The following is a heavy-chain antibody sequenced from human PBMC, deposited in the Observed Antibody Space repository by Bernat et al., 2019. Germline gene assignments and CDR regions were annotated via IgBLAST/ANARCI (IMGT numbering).Heavy chain of an antibody. CDR1: GYTFSTFG. Sequence: QAQLVQSGSEVKKPGASVKLSCRTSGYTFSTFGICWVRQAPGQGLEWMGWISTYNGNTKSAQKFQGRLTMTTDTSTRTATMELRGLRYDDTAVYFCARAFCTETCDWWFDPWGQGSLVSVSS. V-gene: IGHV1-18*01. D-gene: IGHD2-8*02. CDR3: ARAFCTETCDWWFDP. CDR2: ISTYNGNT. J-gene: IGHJ5*02.